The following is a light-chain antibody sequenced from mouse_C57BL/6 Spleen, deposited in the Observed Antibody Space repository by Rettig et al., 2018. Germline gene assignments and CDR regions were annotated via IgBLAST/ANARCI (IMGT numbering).Light chain of an antibody. Sequence: SMYASLGERVTITCKASQDINSYLSWFQQKPGKSPKTLIYRANRLVDGVPSRFSGSGSGQDYSLTISSLEYEDMGIYYCLQYDEFPFTFGSGTKLEIK. CDR3: LQYDEFPFT. CDR2: RAN. J-gene: IGKJ4*01. V-gene: IGKV14-111*01. CDR1: QDINSY.